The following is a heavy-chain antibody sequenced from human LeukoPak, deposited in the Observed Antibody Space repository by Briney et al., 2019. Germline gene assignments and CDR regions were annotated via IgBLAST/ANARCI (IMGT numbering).Heavy chain of an antibody. D-gene: IGHD6-13*01. CDR2: IYYSGST. V-gene: IGHV4-39*07. CDR1: GGSISSSSYY. Sequence: PSETLSLTYTVSGGSISSSSYYWGWIRQPPGKGLEWIGSIYYSGSTYYNPSLKSRVTISVDTSKNQFSLKLSSVTAADTAVYYCARYASSWYIRGGIDYWGQGTLVTVSS. CDR3: ARYASSWYIRGGIDY. J-gene: IGHJ4*02.